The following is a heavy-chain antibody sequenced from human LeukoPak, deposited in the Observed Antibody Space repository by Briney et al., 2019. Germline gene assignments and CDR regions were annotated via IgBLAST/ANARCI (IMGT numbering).Heavy chain of an antibody. Sequence: ASVKVSCKASGYTFTVYYMQWVRQAPGQGLEWMGWINPDSGGTNYAQKCQGGVTMTTDTSTSTANMELRSLRSDDTAVYYCARGVSGDVNWFDPWGQGTLVTVSS. J-gene: IGHJ5*02. CDR3: ARGVSGDVNWFDP. CDR1: GYTFTVYY. CDR2: INPDSGGT. D-gene: IGHD4-17*01. V-gene: IGHV1-2*02.